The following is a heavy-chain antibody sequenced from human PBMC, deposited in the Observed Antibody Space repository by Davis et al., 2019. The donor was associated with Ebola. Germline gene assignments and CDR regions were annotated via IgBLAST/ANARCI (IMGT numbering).Heavy chain of an antibody. CDR1: GGTFSSYA. CDR3: ARGGEPYGMDV. D-gene: IGHD3-16*01. J-gene: IGHJ6*02. Sequence: SVKVSCKASGGTFSSYAISWVRQAPGQGLEWMGRIIPILGIANYAQKFQGRVTITADQSTSTAYMELSSLRSEDTAVYYCARGGEPYGMDVWGQGTTVTVSS. V-gene: IGHV1-69*04. CDR2: IIPILGIA.